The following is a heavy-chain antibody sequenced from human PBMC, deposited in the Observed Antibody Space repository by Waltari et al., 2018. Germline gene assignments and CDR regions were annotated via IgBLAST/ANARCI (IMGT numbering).Heavy chain of an antibody. CDR2: ISGSGGST. J-gene: IGHJ4*02. Sequence: EVQLLESGGGLIQPGGYLRLSCAASGFTFSSSAMSWVRPAPGKGLEWVSAISGSGGSTYYADSVKGRFTISRDNSKNTLYLQMNSLRAEDTAVYYCAKDSGSLSSGYFDYWGQGTLVTVSS. V-gene: IGHV3-23*01. D-gene: IGHD3-10*01. CDR1: GFTFSSSA. CDR3: AKDSGSLSSGYFDY.